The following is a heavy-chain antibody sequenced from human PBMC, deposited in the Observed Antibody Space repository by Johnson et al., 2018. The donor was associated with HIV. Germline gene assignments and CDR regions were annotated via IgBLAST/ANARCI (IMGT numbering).Heavy chain of an antibody. CDR2: ISYDGSNK. D-gene: IGHD2-21*02. J-gene: IGHJ3*02. Sequence: VQLVESGGGVVQPGRSLRLSCAASGFTFSSYPIHWVRQAPGKGLEWVAVISYDGSNKYYADSVKGRFTISRDNSKNTLYLQMNSLRTWETAVYYCARGGGCGGDCYSGYDAFDIWGQGTMVTVSS. V-gene: IGHV3-30*04. CDR3: ARGGGCGGDCYSGYDAFDI. CDR1: GFTFSSYP.